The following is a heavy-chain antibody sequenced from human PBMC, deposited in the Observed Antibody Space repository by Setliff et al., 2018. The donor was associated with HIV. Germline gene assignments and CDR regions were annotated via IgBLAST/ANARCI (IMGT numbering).Heavy chain of an antibody. J-gene: IGHJ3*02. V-gene: IGHV4-61*02. D-gene: IGHD5-12*01. CDR3: ARDGYNYYAFDI. CDR1: GGSISSGSYY. CDR2: IYTSGST. Sequence: SETLSLTCTVSGGSISSGSYYWSWIRQPAGKGLEWIGRIYTSGSTNYNPSLKSRVTISVDTSKNQFSLKLSSVTAAATAVYYCARDGYNYYAFDIWGQGTMVTVSS.